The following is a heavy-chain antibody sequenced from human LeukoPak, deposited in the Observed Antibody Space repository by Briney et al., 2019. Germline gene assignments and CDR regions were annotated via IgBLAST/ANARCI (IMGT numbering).Heavy chain of an antibody. Sequence: GGSLGLSCAASGFTFSRYGMHWVRQAPGKGLEWVAVISYDGNSKYYADSVKGRFTISRDNSKNTLYLQMNSLRAEDTAVYYCAKAANWGSFDYWGQGTLVTVSS. V-gene: IGHV3-30*18. CDR3: AKAANWGSFDY. J-gene: IGHJ4*02. D-gene: IGHD7-27*01. CDR2: ISYDGNSK. CDR1: GFTFSRYG.